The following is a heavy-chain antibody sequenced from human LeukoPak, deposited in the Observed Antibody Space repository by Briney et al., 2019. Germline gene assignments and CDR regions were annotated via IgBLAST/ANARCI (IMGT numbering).Heavy chain of an antibody. CDR3: AKDREYYYDSSGPIDY. Sequence: GGSLRLSCAASGFTFNNYGMHWVRQAPGKGLEWVAFIRYDGSNKYYADSVKGRFTISRDNSKNTLYLQMNSLRAEDTAVYYCAKDREYYYDSSGPIDYRGQGTLVTVSS. J-gene: IGHJ4*02. CDR1: GFTFNNYG. V-gene: IGHV3-30*02. CDR2: IRYDGSNK. D-gene: IGHD3-22*01.